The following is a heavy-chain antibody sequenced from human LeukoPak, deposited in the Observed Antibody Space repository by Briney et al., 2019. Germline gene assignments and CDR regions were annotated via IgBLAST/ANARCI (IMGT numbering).Heavy chain of an antibody. CDR1: GFTFSSYW. Sequence: PGGSLRLSCAASGFTFSSYWMHWVRQAPGKGLVWVSCINSDGSSTSYADSVKGRFTISRDNAKNTLYLQMNSLRAEDTAVYYCASPHYGSGYGMDVWGQGTTVTVSS. CDR3: ASPHYGSGYGMDV. CDR2: INSDGSST. J-gene: IGHJ6*02. D-gene: IGHD3-10*01. V-gene: IGHV3-74*01.